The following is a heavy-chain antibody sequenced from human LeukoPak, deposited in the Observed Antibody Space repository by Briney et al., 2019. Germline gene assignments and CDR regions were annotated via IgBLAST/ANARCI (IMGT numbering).Heavy chain of an antibody. CDR2: ISGSGGST. V-gene: IGHV3-23*01. J-gene: IGHJ4*02. D-gene: IGHD7-27*01. CDR1: GFIFGSYG. CDR3: ARDLAWGAFDY. Sequence: GGSLRLSCAASGFIFGSYGMTWVRQAPGKGLEWVSAISGSGGSTYYADSVKGRFTISRDDSKNTLSLQMNSLRVEDTAVHHCARDLAWGAFDYWGQGTLVTVSS.